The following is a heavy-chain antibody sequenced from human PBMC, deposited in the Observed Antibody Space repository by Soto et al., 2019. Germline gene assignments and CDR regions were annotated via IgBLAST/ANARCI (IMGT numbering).Heavy chain of an antibody. V-gene: IGHV4-31*03. CDR2: IYYSGST. Sequence: SETLSLTCTVSGGSISSGGYYWSWIRQHPGKGLEWIGYIYYSGSTYYNPSLKSRVTISVDTSKNQFSLKLSSVTAADTAVYYCARGGGYVILTGSYYYYYGMDVWGQGTTVTVSS. D-gene: IGHD3-9*01. J-gene: IGHJ6*02. CDR1: GGSISSGGYY. CDR3: ARGGGYVILTGSYYYYYGMDV.